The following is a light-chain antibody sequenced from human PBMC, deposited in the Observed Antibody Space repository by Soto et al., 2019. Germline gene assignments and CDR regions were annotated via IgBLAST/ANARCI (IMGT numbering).Light chain of an antibody. CDR2: EVN. J-gene: IGLJ1*01. CDR3: SSFEHGTSYV. CDR1: SNDVGRFNY. V-gene: IGLV2-8*01. Sequence: QSALTQAPSASGSPGQSVTISCAGTSNDVGRFNYVSWYQRHPGKAPKLIIYEVNKRPPGVPDLFSGSKCGNTASLTVSGLHAEDEADYFCSSFEHGTSYVFGTGTKVTVL.